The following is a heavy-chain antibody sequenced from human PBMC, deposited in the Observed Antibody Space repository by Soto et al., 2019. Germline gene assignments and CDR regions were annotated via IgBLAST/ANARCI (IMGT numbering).Heavy chain of an antibody. J-gene: IGHJ3*02. V-gene: IGHV3-23*01. Sequence: GGSLRLSCAASGFTFSSYAMSWVRQAPGKGLEWVSAISGSGGSTYYADSVKGRFTISRDNSKNTLYLQMNSLRAEDTAVYYCAKDWVYCGDDCYKNYAFDIWGQGTMVTVSS. CDR2: ISGSGGST. CDR3: AKDWVYCGDDCYKNYAFDI. D-gene: IGHD2-21*01. CDR1: GFTFSSYA.